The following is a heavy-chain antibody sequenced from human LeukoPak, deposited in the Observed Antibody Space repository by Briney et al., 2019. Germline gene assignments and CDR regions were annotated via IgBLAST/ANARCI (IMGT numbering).Heavy chain of an antibody. Sequence: PGGSLRLSCAASGFTFSSYAMSWVRQAPGKGLEWVSAISGSGGSTNYADSVKGRFTISRDNSKNTLYLQMNSLRAEDTAVYYCAKRREGYCSGGSCYYFDYWGQGTLVTVSS. CDR3: AKRREGYCSGGSCYYFDY. CDR1: GFTFSSYA. D-gene: IGHD2-15*01. J-gene: IGHJ4*02. CDR2: ISGSGGST. V-gene: IGHV3-23*01.